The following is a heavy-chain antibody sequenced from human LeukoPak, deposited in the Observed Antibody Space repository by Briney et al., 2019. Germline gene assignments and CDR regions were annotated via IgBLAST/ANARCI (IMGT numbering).Heavy chain of an antibody. CDR3: AKGELTGVAMDWFDP. Sequence: PGGSLRLSCAASGFTFSSYGMPWVRQAPGKGLEWVAVISYDGSNKYYADSVKGRFTISRDNSKNTLYLQMNSLRAEDTAVYYCAKGELTGVAMDWFDPWGQGTLVTVSS. J-gene: IGHJ5*02. CDR1: GFTFSSYG. CDR2: ISYDGSNK. V-gene: IGHV3-30*18. D-gene: IGHD7-27*01.